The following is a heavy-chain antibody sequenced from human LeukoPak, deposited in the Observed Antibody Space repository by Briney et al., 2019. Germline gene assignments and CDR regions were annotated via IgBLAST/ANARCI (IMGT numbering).Heavy chain of an antibody. D-gene: IGHD2-2*01. CDR3: ARDLYCSSTSCTLPGMDV. Sequence: PGGSLRLSCAASGFTVSSNYMSWVRQAPGKGLEWVSVIYSGGSTYYADSVKGRFTISRDNAKNSLYLQMNSLRAEDTAVYYCARDLYCSSTSCTLPGMDVWGQGTTVTVSS. CDR2: IYSGGST. J-gene: IGHJ6*02. V-gene: IGHV3-53*01. CDR1: GFTVSSNY.